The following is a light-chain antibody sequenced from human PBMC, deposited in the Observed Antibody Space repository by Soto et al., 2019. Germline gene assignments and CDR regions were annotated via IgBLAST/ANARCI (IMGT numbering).Light chain of an antibody. V-gene: IGLV2-14*01. Sequence: QSALTQPASVSGSPGQSITISCTGTSSDVGGYNYVSWYQQHPGKAPQLMIYEVSNRPSGVSNRFSGSKSGNTASLTISGLQAEDEAGYYCSSYTSSSAVVFGGGTKVTVL. CDR2: EVS. J-gene: IGLJ2*01. CDR1: SSDVGGYNY. CDR3: SSYTSSSAVV.